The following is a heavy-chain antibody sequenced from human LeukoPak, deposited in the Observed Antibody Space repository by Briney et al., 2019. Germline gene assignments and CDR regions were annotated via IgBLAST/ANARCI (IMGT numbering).Heavy chain of an antibody. CDR2: IKRDGSEGSTT. Sequence: GGSLRLSCAASGFTFSSYWMHWVRQAPGRGLVWVSRIKRDGSEGSTTESADSVKGRFTISRDNVKNTLHLQMNSLRAEDTAVYYCARGGSPPEALGDTFDVWGQGTLVTVSS. D-gene: IGHD1-26*01. CDR1: GFTFSSYW. J-gene: IGHJ3*01. V-gene: IGHV3-74*03. CDR3: ARGGSPPEALGDTFDV.